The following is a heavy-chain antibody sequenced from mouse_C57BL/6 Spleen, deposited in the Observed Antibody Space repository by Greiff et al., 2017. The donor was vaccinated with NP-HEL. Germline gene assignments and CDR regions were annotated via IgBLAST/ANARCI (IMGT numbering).Heavy chain of an antibody. CDR3: ARDRSLYSNYAMDY. D-gene: IGHD2-5*01. CDR2: ISDGGSYT. J-gene: IGHJ4*01. CDR1: GFTFSSYA. Sequence: EVQRVESGGGLVKPGGSLKLSCAASGFTFSSYAMSWVRQTPEKRLEWVATISDGGSYTYYPDNVKGRFTISRDNAKNNLYLQMSHLKSEDTAMYYCARDRSLYSNYAMDYWGQGTSVTVSS. V-gene: IGHV5-4*01.